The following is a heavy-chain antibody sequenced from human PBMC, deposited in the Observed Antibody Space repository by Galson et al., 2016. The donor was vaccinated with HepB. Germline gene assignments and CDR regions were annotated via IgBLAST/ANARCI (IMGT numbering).Heavy chain of an antibody. CDR1: GFTFNRYG. CDR2: IWYDGSKK. V-gene: IGHV3-33*01. CDR3: AGASDYYGLDV. J-gene: IGHJ6*02. Sequence: SLRLSCAASGFTFNRYGFHWVRQAPGKGLEWLAVIWYDGSKKHYGDSVKGRFTISREDSENKVYLQMNRLRGEDTAQYYCAGASDYYGLDVWGQGTTVTVSS. D-gene: IGHD2-2*01.